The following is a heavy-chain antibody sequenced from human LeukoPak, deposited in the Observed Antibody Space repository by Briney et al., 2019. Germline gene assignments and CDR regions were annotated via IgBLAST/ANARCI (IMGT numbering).Heavy chain of an antibody. CDR1: GGSLSNYY. V-gene: IGHV4-59*01. J-gene: IGHJ4*02. D-gene: IGHD1-26*01. Sequence: SETLSLTCTVSGGSLSNYYWSCIRQPPGKGLECIGCMHSGGSTTYNLSLQSRVSMSIETSTNQFSLKLSSVTAADAAVYYCARDIRVVGATLYFDYWGQGTLVTVSS. CDR2: MHSGGST. CDR3: ARDIRVVGATLYFDY.